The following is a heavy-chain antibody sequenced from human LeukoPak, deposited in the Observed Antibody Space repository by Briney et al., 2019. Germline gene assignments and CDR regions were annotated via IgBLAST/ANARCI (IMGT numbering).Heavy chain of an antibody. Sequence: SETLSLTCAVSGDSISSSNWWSWVRQPPGKGLEWIGEIYHSGSTKYNPSLKSRVIMSVDKSKNQFSLKLSSVTAADTAVYYCASQFYYGSGSYYYYYMDVWGKGTTVTVSS. CDR1: GDSISSSNW. CDR2: IYHSGST. CDR3: ASQFYYGSGSYYYYYMDV. V-gene: IGHV4-4*02. D-gene: IGHD3-10*01. J-gene: IGHJ6*03.